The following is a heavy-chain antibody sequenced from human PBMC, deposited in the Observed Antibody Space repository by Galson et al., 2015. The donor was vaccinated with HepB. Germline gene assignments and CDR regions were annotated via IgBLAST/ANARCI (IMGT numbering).Heavy chain of an antibody. D-gene: IGHD3-3*01. J-gene: IGHJ6*02. Sequence: QSGAEVKKPGESLKISCKGSGYSFTSYWIGWVRQMPGKGLEWMGIIYPGDSDTRYSPSFQGQVTISADKSISTAYLQWSSLKASDTAMYYCARMGPDDFWSGYYTLYYYYYGMDVWGQGTTVTVSS. CDR2: IYPGDSDT. CDR3: ARMGPDDFWSGYYTLYYYYYGMDV. V-gene: IGHV5-51*01. CDR1: GYSFTSYW.